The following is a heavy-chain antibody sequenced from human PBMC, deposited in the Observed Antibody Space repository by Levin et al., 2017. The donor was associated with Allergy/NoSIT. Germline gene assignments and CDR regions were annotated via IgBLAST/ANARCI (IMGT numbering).Heavy chain of an antibody. CDR3: AKDLGDYDYVWGSLDY. CDR2: ISYDGSNK. J-gene: IGHJ4*02. Sequence: GGSLRLSCAASGFTFSSYGMHWVRQAPGKGLEWVAVISYDGSNKYYADSVKGRFTISRDNSKNTLYLQMNSLRAEDTAVYYCAKDLGDYDYVWGSLDYWGQGTLVTVSS. CDR1: GFTFSSYG. D-gene: IGHD3-16*01. V-gene: IGHV3-30*18.